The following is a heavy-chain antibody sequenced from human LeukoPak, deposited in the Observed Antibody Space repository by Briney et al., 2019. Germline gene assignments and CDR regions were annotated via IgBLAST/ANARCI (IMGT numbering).Heavy chain of an antibody. D-gene: IGHD2-21*01. CDR2: IYTSGST. CDR3: ARDRLLYYYYYMDV. CDR1: GGSISSYY. J-gene: IGHJ6*03. Sequence: SETLSLTCTVSGGSISSYYWSWIRQPAGKGLEWIGRIYTSGSTNYNPSLTSRVTMSVDTSKNQFSLKLSSVTAADTAVYYCARDRLLYYYYYMDVWGKGTTVTVSS. V-gene: IGHV4-4*07.